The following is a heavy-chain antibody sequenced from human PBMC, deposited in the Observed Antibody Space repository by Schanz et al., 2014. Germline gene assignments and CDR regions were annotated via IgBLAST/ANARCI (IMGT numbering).Heavy chain of an antibody. Sequence: QVQLVQSGAEVEKPGASVKVSCKASGYTFTGYYIHWVRQAPGQGLEWMGRIHPNSGGTIYAQKFQGRVTMTRDTSISTAKLELNRLRSDDTAVYYCARDRVGALYYFDHWGQGTLVTVSS. CDR2: IHPNSGGT. CDR3: ARDRVGALYYFDH. CDR1: GYTFTGYY. J-gene: IGHJ4*02. D-gene: IGHD1-26*01. V-gene: IGHV1-2*06.